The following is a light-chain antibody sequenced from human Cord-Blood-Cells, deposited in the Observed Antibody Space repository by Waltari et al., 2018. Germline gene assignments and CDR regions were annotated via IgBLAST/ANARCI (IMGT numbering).Light chain of an antibody. CDR2: LGS. CDR1: QSPLHSNGYNY. J-gene: IGKJ4*01. Sequence: DIVMTQSPLSMPVTPGEQASISCRASQSPLHSNGYNYLDWYLQKPGQSPQLLIYLGSNRASGVPDRFSGSGSGTDFTLKISRVEAEDVGVYYCMQALQTPLTFGGGTKVEIK. CDR3: MQALQTPLT. V-gene: IGKV2-28*01.